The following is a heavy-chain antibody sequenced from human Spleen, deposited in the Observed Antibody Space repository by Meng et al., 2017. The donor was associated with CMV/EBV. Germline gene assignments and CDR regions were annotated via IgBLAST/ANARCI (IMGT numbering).Heavy chain of an antibody. CDR3: ARDWGSGTTYFDY. D-gene: IGHD3-16*01. J-gene: IGHJ4*02. CDR2: IWYDGSNK. V-gene: IGHV3-33*01. Sequence: VSGFTVSNYGMHWVRQAPGKGLGWVAIIWYDGSNKNYADSVKGRFTISRDNSENTLYLQMNSLRAEDTAVYYCARDWGSGTTYFDYWGQGTLVTVSS. CDR1: GFTVSNYG.